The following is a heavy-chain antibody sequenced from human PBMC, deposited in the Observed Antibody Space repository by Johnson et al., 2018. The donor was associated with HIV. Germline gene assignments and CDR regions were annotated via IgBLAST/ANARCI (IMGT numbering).Heavy chain of an antibody. CDR3: TTDQVGRSYGGKHHI. D-gene: IGHD3-10*01. Sequence: VQLVESGGGLVQPGGSRRLSCAASGFTFINAWMSWVRQAPGKGLEWVGRIYSQTDGGTTDYAAPMKGRFTISRDDSKNTLYLQMNSLKNEDTAVYYCTTDQVGRSYGGKHHIWGQGTMVTVSS. V-gene: IGHV3-15*01. J-gene: IGHJ3*02. CDR1: GFTFINAW. CDR2: IYSQTDGGTT.